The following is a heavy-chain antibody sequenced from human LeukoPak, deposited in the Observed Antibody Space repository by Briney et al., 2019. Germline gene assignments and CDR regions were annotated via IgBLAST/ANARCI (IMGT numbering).Heavy chain of an antibody. CDR2: IYTSGST. CDR1: GGSISSYY. D-gene: IGHD4-11*01. V-gene: IGHV4-4*07. J-gene: IGHJ6*02. Sequence: PSETLSLTCTVSGGSISSYYWSWIRQPAGKGLEWIGRIYTSGSTNYNPSLKSRVTMSVDTSKNQFSLKLSSVTAADTAVYYCARDGTVTTANPYYYYYYGMDVWGQGTTVTVSS. CDR3: ARDGTVTTANPYYYYYYGMDV.